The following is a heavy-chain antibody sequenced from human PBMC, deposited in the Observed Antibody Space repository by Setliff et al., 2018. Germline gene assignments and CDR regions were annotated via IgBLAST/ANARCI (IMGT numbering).Heavy chain of an antibody. CDR2: IYYGGST. Sequence: SETLSLTCAVYGGSISDYYWSWIRQAPGKGLEWIGYIYYGGSTNYNPSLNSRVPISVDTSENQFSLRLNSVTAADTAVYYCARLLFSYESNTYFYAKYFDFWGQGTLVTVSS. CDR1: GGSISDYY. CDR3: ARLLFSYESNTYFYAKYFDF. V-gene: IGHV4-59*01. J-gene: IGHJ4*02. D-gene: IGHD3-22*01.